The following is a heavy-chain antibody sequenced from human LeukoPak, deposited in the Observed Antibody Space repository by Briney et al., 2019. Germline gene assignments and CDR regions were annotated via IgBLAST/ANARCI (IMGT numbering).Heavy chain of an antibody. D-gene: IGHD6-19*01. CDR1: GGSISSSYY. V-gene: IGHV4-39*01. CDR2: IYYSGST. J-gene: IGHJ4*02. Sequence: PSGTLSLTCAVSGGSISSSYYWGWIRQPPGKGLEWIGSIYYSGSTYYNPSLKSRVTISVDTSKNQFSLKLSSVTAADTAVYYCARAPGAYSSGWAYYFDYWGQGTLVTVSS. CDR3: ARAPGAYSSGWAYYFDY.